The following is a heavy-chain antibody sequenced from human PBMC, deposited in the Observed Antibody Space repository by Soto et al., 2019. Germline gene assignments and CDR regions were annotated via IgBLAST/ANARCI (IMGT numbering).Heavy chain of an antibody. Sequence: ASVKVSCKASGFTFTSSAMQWVRQARGQRLEWIGWIVVGSGNTNYAQKFQERVTITRDMSTSTAYMELSSLRSEDTAVYYCAASGAVAGTPNFDYWGQGTLVTVSS. CDR2: IVVGSGNT. V-gene: IGHV1-58*02. D-gene: IGHD6-19*01. J-gene: IGHJ4*02. CDR1: GFTFTSSA. CDR3: AASGAVAGTPNFDY.